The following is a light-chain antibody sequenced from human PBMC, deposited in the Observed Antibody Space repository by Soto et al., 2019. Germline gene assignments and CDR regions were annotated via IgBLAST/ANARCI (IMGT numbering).Light chain of an antibody. CDR3: QQYEDLPAT. CDR1: QDISNY. CDR2: DAS. Sequence: DIQMTQSPSSLSAFVGDRVTLTCLASQDISNYLNWYQQKPGKAPTLLIYDASDLKTGVPSRFSGGGSGTDFTFTISSLQPEDIATYYCQQYEDLPATFGPGTKVNI. J-gene: IGKJ3*01. V-gene: IGKV1-33*01.